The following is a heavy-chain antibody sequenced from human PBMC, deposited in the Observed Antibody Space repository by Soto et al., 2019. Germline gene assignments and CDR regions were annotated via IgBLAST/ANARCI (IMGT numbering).Heavy chain of an antibody. CDR1: GGSLSSDGYS. Sequence: QLQLQESGSRLVRPSQTLSLTCAVSGGSLSSDGYSWNWIRQPPGKGLEWIGYIYQSGSTSYNPALKSRFSISIDMSKKQFSLRLTSVTAADAAVYYCARADWNHLLDYWGQGTLISVSS. CDR3: ARADWNHLLDY. D-gene: IGHD1-1*01. J-gene: IGHJ4*02. V-gene: IGHV4-30-2*01. CDR2: IYQSGST.